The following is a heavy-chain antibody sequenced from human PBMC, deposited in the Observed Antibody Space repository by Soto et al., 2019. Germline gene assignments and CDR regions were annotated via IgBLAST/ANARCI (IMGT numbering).Heavy chain of an antibody. V-gene: IGHV4-39*01. J-gene: IGHJ4*02. CDR2: IYYSGNT. CDR1: GGSLGSSSYY. Sequence: SETLSLTCTVSGGSLGSSSYYWGWIRQSPGKGLEWIGNIYYSGNTFYNPSLKSRVTISVDTSKNQFYLHLSFVTAADTAIFYCASIAAPGTTHFDFWGQGTLVTVSS. D-gene: IGHD6-13*01. CDR3: ASIAAPGTTHFDF.